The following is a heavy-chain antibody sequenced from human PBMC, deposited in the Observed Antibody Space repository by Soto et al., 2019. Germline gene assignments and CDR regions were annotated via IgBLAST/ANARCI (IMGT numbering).Heavy chain of an antibody. D-gene: IGHD5-12*01. J-gene: IGHJ5*02. Sequence: QVQLQESGPGLVKPSQTLSLTCTVSGGSINSGDYYWTWIRQPPGKGLEWIGCIHYSGSTYYNPSLKSRIYISVDTSKNQFSRKMNSVTAADTALYYCARRGGYDYPNIRWLDWFDPWGQGTMVTVSS. CDR2: IHYSGST. CDR1: GGSINSGDYY. CDR3: ARRGGYDYPNIRWLDWFDP. V-gene: IGHV4-30-4*01.